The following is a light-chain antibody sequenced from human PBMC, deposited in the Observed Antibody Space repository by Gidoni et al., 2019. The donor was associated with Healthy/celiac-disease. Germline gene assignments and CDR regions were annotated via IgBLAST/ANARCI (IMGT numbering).Light chain of an antibody. CDR2: KAS. CDR1: QSISSW. J-gene: IGKJ2*01. CDR3: QQYNSYSPRYT. V-gene: IGKV1-5*03. Sequence: DIQTTQSPSTMSASVGDRVTITCRASQSISSWLAWYQQKPGKAPKLLIYKASSLESGVPSRFSGSGSGTAFTLTISSLQPDDFATYYCQQYNSYSPRYTFGQGTKLEIK.